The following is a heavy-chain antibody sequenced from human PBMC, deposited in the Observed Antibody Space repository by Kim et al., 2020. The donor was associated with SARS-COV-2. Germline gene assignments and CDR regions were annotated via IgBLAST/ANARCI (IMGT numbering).Heavy chain of an antibody. Sequence: SETLSLTCTVSGASISSHYWNWIRQPPGKGLEWIGYMSYSGNTNYNPSLKSRVTISVDTSKNQFSLNVSSVTPADTAVYYCATSPRIPGYYGSSPYYYFDYWGQGTLVTVSS. CDR2: MSYSGNT. V-gene: IGHV4-59*11. CDR3: ATSPRIPGYYGSSPYYYFDY. J-gene: IGHJ4*02. CDR1: GASISSHY. D-gene: IGHD3-22*01.